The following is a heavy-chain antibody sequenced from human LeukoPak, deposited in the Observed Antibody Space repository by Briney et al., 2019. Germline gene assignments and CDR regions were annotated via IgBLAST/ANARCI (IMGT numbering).Heavy chain of an antibody. Sequence: PSQTLSLTCTVSGGSISSGGYYWSWIRQHPGKGLEWIGYIYYSGSTYYNPSLKSRVTISVDTSNNQFSLKLSSVTAADTAVYYCARIGYSGYDFDYWSQGTLVTVSS. V-gene: IGHV4-31*03. CDR3: ARIGYSGYDFDY. CDR1: GGSISSGGYY. CDR2: IYYSGST. D-gene: IGHD5-12*01. J-gene: IGHJ4*02.